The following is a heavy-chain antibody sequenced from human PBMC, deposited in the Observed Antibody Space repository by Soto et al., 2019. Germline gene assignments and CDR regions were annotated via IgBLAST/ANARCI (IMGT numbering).Heavy chain of an antibody. Sequence: ASVKVSCKASGYAFTSYGISWVRQAPGQGLEWMGWISSYNGNTNYAQNLQGRITMTTDTSTSTAYMELRSLRSDDTAVYYCARSSIAARPYYYYYVDVWGKGTTVTVSS. CDR2: ISSYNGNT. J-gene: IGHJ6*03. V-gene: IGHV1-18*01. CDR1: GYAFTSYG. CDR3: ARSSIAARPYYYYYVDV. D-gene: IGHD6-6*01.